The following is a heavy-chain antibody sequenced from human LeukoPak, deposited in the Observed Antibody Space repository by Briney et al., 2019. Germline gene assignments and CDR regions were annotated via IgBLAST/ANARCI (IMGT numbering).Heavy chain of an antibody. D-gene: IGHD1-26*01. CDR2: ISPNNGAT. CDR1: GYTFTASN. J-gene: IGHJ4*02. CDR3: AREGSSGY. V-gene: IGHV1-2*02. Sequence: ASVKVSCKASGYTFTASNIHWVRQAPGQGLEWMGWISPNNGATTYAQNFQGRVIMTRATSISTAYIELSRLTSDDTAVYFCAREGSSGYWGQGTLVTVSS.